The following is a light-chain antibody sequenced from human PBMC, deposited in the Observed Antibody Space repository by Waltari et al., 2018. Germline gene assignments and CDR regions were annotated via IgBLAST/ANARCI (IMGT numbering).Light chain of an antibody. CDR2: QDN. J-gene: IGLJ1*01. Sequence: SYEVSQPPSVSVSPGKTAHITCSGHNFGEKFACWYQQNSGQSPVVVIYQDNKRPSGIPERFSGSNSGNTATLTISGTQDIDEADYFCQAWDTTTKVFGSGTRLTVL. CDR1: NFGEKF. CDR3: QAWDTTTKV. V-gene: IGLV3-1*01.